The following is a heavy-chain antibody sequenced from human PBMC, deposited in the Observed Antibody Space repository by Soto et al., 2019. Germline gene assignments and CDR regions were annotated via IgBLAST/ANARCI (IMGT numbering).Heavy chain of an antibody. V-gene: IGHV1-58*01. J-gene: IGHJ3*02. D-gene: IGHD3-10*01. CDR1: GFTFTSSA. CDR2: IVVGSGNT. CDR3: AAGDTMVRGVILGAFDI. Sequence: QMQLVQSGPEVKKPGTSVKVSCKASGFTFTSSAVQWVRQARGQRLEWIGWIVVGSGNTNYAQKFQERVTITRDMSTSTAYMELSSLRSEDTAVYYCAAGDTMVRGVILGAFDIWDQGTMVTVSS.